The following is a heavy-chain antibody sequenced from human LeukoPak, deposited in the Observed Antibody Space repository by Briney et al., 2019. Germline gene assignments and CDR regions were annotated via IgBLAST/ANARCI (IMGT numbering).Heavy chain of an antibody. D-gene: IGHD3-22*01. Sequence: GGSLRLSCAASGFTFSSYSMNWVRQAPEKGLEWVSYISSSSSTIYYADSVKGRFTISRDNAKNSLYLQMNSLRAEDTAVYYCAREYYYDSSGYGDYWGQGTLVTVSS. CDR3: AREYYYDSSGYGDY. J-gene: IGHJ4*02. V-gene: IGHV3-48*01. CDR2: ISSSSSTI. CDR1: GFTFSSYS.